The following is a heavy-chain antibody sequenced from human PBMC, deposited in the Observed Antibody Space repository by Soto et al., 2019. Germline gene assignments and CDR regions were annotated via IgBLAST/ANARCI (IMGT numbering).Heavy chain of an antibody. Sequence: QVQLQESGPGLVKPSQTLSLTCTVSGGSISSGGYYWSWIRQHPGKGLEWIGYIYYSGSTYYNPSLKIRVTISMDTSKSQFSLKLSSVTAADTAVYYCARGGYYFYYGMDVWGQGTTVTVSS. V-gene: IGHV4-31*03. CDR3: ARGGYYFYYGMDV. CDR1: GGSISSGGYY. J-gene: IGHJ6*02. D-gene: IGHD2-15*01. CDR2: IYYSGST.